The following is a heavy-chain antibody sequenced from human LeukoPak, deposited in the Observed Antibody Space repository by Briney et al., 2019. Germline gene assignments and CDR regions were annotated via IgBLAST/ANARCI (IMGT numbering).Heavy chain of an antibody. V-gene: IGHV3-23*01. Sequence: GGSLRLSCAASRFTFNSYGMSWVRQAPGKGLEWVSAISGSGGTTYYADSVKGRFTISRDNSKNTLYLQMNSLRAEDTAVYYCAKLGDYYGSGSPIDYWGQGTLVTVSS. D-gene: IGHD3-10*01. CDR1: RFTFNSYG. CDR3: AKLGDYYGSGSPIDY. CDR2: ISGSGGTT. J-gene: IGHJ4*02.